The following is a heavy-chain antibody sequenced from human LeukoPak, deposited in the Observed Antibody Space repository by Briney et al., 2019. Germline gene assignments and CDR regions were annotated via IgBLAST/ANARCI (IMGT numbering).Heavy chain of an antibody. Sequence: SETLSLTCTVSGGSISNTTYRWAWIRQPPGRGLEWIGSIYFSGSTYYNPSLKSRVTMSIDTSKNQLSLKLRSVAAADTAVFYCARPTPDSSGYYGGMDVWGQGTTVTVSS. V-gene: IGHV4-39*01. CDR1: GGSISNTTYR. D-gene: IGHD3-22*01. CDR3: ARPTPDSSGYYGGMDV. CDR2: IYFSGST. J-gene: IGHJ6*02.